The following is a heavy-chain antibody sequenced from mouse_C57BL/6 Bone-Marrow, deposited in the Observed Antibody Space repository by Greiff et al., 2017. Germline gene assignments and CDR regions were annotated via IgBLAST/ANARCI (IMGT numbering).Heavy chain of an antibody. J-gene: IGHJ1*03. Sequence: VHLVESGPELVKPGASVKISCKASGYTFTDYYINWVKQRPGQGLEWIGWIFPGSGSTYYNEKFKGKATLTVDKSSSTAYMLLSSLTSEDSAVYFCARDDYDRDWYFDVWGTGTTVTVSS. CDR1: GYTFTDYY. CDR2: IFPGSGST. D-gene: IGHD2-4*01. V-gene: IGHV1-75*01. CDR3: ARDDYDRDWYFDV.